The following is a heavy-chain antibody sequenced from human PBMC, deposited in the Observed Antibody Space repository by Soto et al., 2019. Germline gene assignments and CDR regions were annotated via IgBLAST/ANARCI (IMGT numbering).Heavy chain of an antibody. Sequence: ETLSLTCTVSGASISSYYWSWIRQPPGKGLEWIGYIYYSGSTNYNPSLKSRVTISVDTSKNQFSLKLSSVTAADTAVYYCARSYYDFWSGYSVALYYGMDVWGQGTKVTVYS. J-gene: IGHJ6*02. CDR1: GASISSYY. V-gene: IGHV4-59*01. CDR3: ARSYYDFWSGYSVALYYGMDV. CDR2: IYYSGST. D-gene: IGHD3-3*01.